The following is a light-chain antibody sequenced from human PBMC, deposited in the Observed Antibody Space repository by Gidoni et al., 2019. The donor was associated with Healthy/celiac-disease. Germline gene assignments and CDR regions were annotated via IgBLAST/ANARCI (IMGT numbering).Light chain of an antibody. CDR3: QQYDNLPRT. CDR2: DAY. Sequence: DIHIAQSPSSLPASVGDRITITCQASQDISNYLNWYQQKPGKSPKLLIYDAYNLETGVPSRFSRSGSGTDFTFTISSLQPDDIATYYCQQYDNLPRTFGQGTKLEIK. J-gene: IGKJ2*02. CDR1: QDISNY. V-gene: IGKV1-33*01.